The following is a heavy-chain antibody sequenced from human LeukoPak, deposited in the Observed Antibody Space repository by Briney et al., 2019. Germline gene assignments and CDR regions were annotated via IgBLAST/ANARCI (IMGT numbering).Heavy chain of an antibody. Sequence: ASVKVSCKASGGTFSSYAISWVRQAPGQGLEWMGGIIPIFGTANYAQKFQGRVTITADKSTSTAYMELSSLRSEDTAVYYCAREEEQLVIWFDPWGQGTLVTVSS. D-gene: IGHD6-13*01. CDR3: AREEEQLVIWFDP. J-gene: IGHJ5*02. CDR2: IIPIFGTA. V-gene: IGHV1-69*06. CDR1: GGTFSSYA.